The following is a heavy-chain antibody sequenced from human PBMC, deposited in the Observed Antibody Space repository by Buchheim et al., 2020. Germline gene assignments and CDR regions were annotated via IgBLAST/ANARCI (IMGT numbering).Heavy chain of an antibody. CDR1: GFTFSSYG. Sequence: QVQLVESGGGVVQPGRSLRLSCAASGFTFSSYGMHWVRQAPGKGLEWVAFIRYDGSNKYYADSVKGRFTISRDNSKNTLYLQMNSLKADDTAVECCAKLPFYYYDSSGYSFWGQGTL. D-gene: IGHD3-22*01. J-gene: IGHJ4*02. V-gene: IGHV3-30*02. CDR3: AKLPFYYYDSSGYSF. CDR2: IRYDGSNK.